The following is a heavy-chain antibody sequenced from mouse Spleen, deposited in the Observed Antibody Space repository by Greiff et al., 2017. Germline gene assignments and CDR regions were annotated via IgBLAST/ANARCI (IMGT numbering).Heavy chain of an antibody. Sequence: VHVKQSGPELVKPGASVKIPCKASGYTFTDYNMDWVKQSHGKSLEWIGDINPNNGGTIYNQKFKGKATLTVDKSSSTAYMELRSLTSEDTAVYYCARGEGGNYVEAMDYWGQGTSVTVSS. D-gene: IGHD2-1*01. V-gene: IGHV1-18*01. CDR2: INPNNGGT. J-gene: IGHJ4*01. CDR1: GYTFTDYN. CDR3: ARGEGGNYVEAMDY.